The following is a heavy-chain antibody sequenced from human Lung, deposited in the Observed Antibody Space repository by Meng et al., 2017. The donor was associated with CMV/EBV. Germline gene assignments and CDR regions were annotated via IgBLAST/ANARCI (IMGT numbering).Heavy chain of an antibody. Sequence: FTFYKYMRHWVRQAPGKGLEWVALISWDGGIINYADSVKGRFTVSRDNSKNSLYLEMKNLRIEDSALYYCAKEGNTNLLFHYWWFDLWGRGTLVTVSS. CDR1: FTFYKYM. V-gene: IGHV3-43*01. CDR3: AKEGNTNLLFHYWWFDL. J-gene: IGHJ2*01. D-gene: IGHD2/OR15-2a*01. CDR2: ISWDGGII.